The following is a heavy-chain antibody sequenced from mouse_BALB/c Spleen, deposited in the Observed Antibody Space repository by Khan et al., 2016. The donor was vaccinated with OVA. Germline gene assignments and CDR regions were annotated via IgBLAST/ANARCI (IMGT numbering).Heavy chain of an antibody. Sequence: EVQLVESGPGLVKPSQSLSLTCTVTGYSITSDYAWNWIRQFPGNTLEWMGYISYSGSTNYNPSLKSRISITRDTSKNQPILQLNSVTTEDTATYYCARDGSRYNYAMDYWGQGTSVTVSS. CDR2: ISYSGST. CDR1: GYSITSDYA. V-gene: IGHV3-2*02. CDR3: ARDGSRYNYAMDY. J-gene: IGHJ4*01. D-gene: IGHD2-3*01.